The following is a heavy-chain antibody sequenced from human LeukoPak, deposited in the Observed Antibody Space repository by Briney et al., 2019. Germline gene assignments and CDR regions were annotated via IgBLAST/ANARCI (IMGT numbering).Heavy chain of an antibody. J-gene: IGHJ4*02. CDR1: GFTFDDYA. D-gene: IGHD4-17*01. CDR3: AKAVDYGDYDIGGY. Sequence: GRSLRLSCAASGFTFDDYAMHCVRQAPGKGLEWVSDIYWTGRSIGNVHPEKGQFIITKNNAKNYLYPLMNNLRAEDTALYYCAKAVDYGDYDIGGYWGQGTLATVSS. V-gene: IGHV3-9*01. CDR2: IYWTGRSI.